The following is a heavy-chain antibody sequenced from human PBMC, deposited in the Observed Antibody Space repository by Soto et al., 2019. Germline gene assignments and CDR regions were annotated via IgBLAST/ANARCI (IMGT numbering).Heavy chain of an antibody. CDR1: GFTFGFSW. CDR2: IKQDGSEK. Sequence: EVQLVESGGGLVQRGGSLRLSCVASGFTFGFSWMSWVRQAPGKGLEWVADIKQDGSEKYYVDSVKGRFTISRDNAKNSLYLKMNSLRAEDTAVYYCARNRGATYHFDYWGQGTLVTVSS. D-gene: IGHD3-10*01. V-gene: IGHV3-7*01. CDR3: ARNRGATYHFDY. J-gene: IGHJ4*02.